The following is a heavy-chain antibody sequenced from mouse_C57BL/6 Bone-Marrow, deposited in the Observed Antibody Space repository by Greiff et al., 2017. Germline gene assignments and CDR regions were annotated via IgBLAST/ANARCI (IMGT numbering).Heavy chain of an antibody. J-gene: IGHJ1*03. Sequence: LVESGAELARPGASVKMSCKASGYTFTSYTMHWVKQRPGQGLEWIGYINPSSGYTKYNQKFKDKATLTADKSSSTAYMQLSSLTSEDSAVYYCALLYYGSSYWYFDVWGTGTTVTVSS. CDR3: ALLYYGSSYWYFDV. V-gene: IGHV1-4*01. CDR1: GYTFTSYT. CDR2: INPSSGYT. D-gene: IGHD1-1*01.